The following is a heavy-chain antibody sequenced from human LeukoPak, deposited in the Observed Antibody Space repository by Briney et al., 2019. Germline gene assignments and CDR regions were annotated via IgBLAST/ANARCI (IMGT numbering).Heavy chain of an antibody. CDR3: ARTSYGDYDPYYFDY. Sequence: PGGSLRLSCAASGFTFSSYSMNWVRQAPGKGLEWVSYISSSSSTIYYADSVKGRFTISRDNAKNSLYLQMNGLRAEDTAVYYCARTSYGDYDPYYFDYWGQGTLVTVSS. V-gene: IGHV3-48*01. CDR2: ISSSSSTI. J-gene: IGHJ4*02. CDR1: GFTFSSYS. D-gene: IGHD4-17*01.